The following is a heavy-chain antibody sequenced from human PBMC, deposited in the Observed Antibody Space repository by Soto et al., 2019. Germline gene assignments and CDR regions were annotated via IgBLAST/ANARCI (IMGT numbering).Heavy chain of an antibody. CDR2: ISGSGGHT. CDR3: AKDITISTWTRYFDY. D-gene: IGHD6-13*01. J-gene: IGHJ4*02. V-gene: IGHV3-23*01. CDR1: GFTFRSYA. Sequence: EVQLFNSGGGLVQPGGSLRLSCAASGFTFRSYAMNWVRQAPGQGLEWVSGISGSGGHTYYEDSVKGRFPISRDNSKHTVYLHMTSLRAEDTAVYYCAKDITISTWTRYFDYGGQGTLVTVSS.